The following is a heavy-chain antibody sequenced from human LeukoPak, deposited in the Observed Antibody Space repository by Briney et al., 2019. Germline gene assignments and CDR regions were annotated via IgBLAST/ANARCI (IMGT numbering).Heavy chain of an antibody. CDR1: GYDFSTKW. J-gene: IGHJ5*02. V-gene: IGHV5-51*01. Sequence: GESLKISCETSGYDFSTKWIGWVRQMPGKGLEWMGIIYPLDSITRYSPSFQGHVTISADTSTNTAYLQWPSLKPSDTAIYYCARLAPDYADYWFDPWGQGTLVTVSS. CDR3: ARLAPDYADYWFDP. D-gene: IGHD4-17*01. CDR2: IYPLDSIT.